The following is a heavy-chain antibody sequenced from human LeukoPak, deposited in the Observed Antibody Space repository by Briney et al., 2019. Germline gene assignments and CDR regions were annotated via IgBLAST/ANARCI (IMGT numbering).Heavy chain of an antibody. CDR2: IYYSGST. J-gene: IGHJ2*01. CDR3: ARHSRSSSRLGHPWYFDL. V-gene: IGHV4-39*01. Sequence: KPSETLSLTCTVSGGSISSSSYYWGWIRQPPGKGLEWIGSIYYSGSTYYNPSLKSRVTISVDTSKNQFSLKLSSVTAADTAVYYCARHSRSSSRLGHPWYFDLWGRGALVIVSS. D-gene: IGHD6-13*01. CDR1: GGSISSSSYY.